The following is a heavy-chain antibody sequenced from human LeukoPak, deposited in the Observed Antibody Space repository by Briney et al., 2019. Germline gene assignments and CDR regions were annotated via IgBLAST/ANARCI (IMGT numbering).Heavy chain of an antibody. V-gene: IGHV3-23*01. CDR1: GFTFSSYA. CDR3: ANDRASRSPMGSYFDY. Sequence: GGSLRLSCAASGFTFSSYAMSWVRQAPGKGLEWVSTISGSGGSTYYADSVKGRFTISRDNSKNTLYLQMNSLRAEDTAVYYCANDRASRSPMGSYFDYSGQRPPVTVSS. D-gene: IGHD1-26*01. CDR2: ISGSGGST. J-gene: IGHJ4*02.